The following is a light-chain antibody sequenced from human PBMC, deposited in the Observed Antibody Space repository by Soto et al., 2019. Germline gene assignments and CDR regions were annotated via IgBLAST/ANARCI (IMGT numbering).Light chain of an antibody. CDR3: QQYFTSPRT. Sequence: EVVLTQSPGTLSLSPGERATLSCRAGQRISFNYLAWYQQKPGQAPNLLIYGASSRATGIPDRFSGSGSGTDFTLTISRLEPEDFAVYYCQQYFTSPRTFGQGTKVEIK. CDR2: GAS. V-gene: IGKV3-20*01. CDR1: QRISFNY. J-gene: IGKJ1*01.